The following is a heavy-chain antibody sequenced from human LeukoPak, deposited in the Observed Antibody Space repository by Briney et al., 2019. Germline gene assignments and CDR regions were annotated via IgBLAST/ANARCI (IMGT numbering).Heavy chain of an antibody. Sequence: PGRSLRLSFAASGFTFINNGMHSVRQAPGKGLEWVALISYDGSNKWYADSVKGRFTISRDNSKNTLYLQMNSLRPEDTAVYYCADGDYWGQGTLVTVSS. J-gene: IGHJ4*02. CDR1: GFTFINNG. V-gene: IGHV3-30*03. CDR3: ADGDY. CDR2: ISYDGSNK.